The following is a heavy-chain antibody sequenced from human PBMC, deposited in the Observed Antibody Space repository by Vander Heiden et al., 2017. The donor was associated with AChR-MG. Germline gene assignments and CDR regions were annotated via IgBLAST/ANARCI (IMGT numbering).Heavy chain of an antibody. CDR1: GRSFRGDY. CDR2: INHSGST. V-gene: IGHV4-34*01. Sequence: VQLQQWGAGLLTPSETLSLTCAVYGRSFRGDYWSWIRQPPGKGLEWIGEINHSGSTNYNPSIKSRVTISVDTSKNQFSLKLSSVTAADTAVYYCARDCSTMVRGVIITLSWFDPWGQGTLVTVSS. J-gene: IGHJ5*02. D-gene: IGHD3-10*01. CDR3: ARDCSTMVRGVIITLSWFDP.